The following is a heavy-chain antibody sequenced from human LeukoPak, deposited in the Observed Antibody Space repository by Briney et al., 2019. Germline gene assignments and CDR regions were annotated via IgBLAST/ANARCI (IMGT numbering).Heavy chain of an antibody. CDR1: GGSFSGYY. D-gene: IGHD3-3*01. J-gene: IGHJ4*02. CDR3: ARVNQPLRKTRSPFDY. Sequence: SETLSLTXAVYGGSFSGYYWSWIRQPPGKGLEWIGEINHSGSTNYNPSLKRRVTISVDTSQNQFSLKLSSVTAADTAVYYCARVNQPLRKTRSPFDYWGQGTLVTVSS. CDR2: INHSGST. V-gene: IGHV4-34*01.